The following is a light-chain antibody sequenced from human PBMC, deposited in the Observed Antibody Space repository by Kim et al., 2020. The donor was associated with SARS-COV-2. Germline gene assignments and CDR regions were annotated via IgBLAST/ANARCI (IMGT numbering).Light chain of an antibody. CDR2: GAS. J-gene: IGKJ2*01. CDR3: QQYGTSPRYT. V-gene: IGKV3-20*01. Sequence: SPGERGTLSCKASRSVAYSYLAWYQQKPGQAPRLRVYGASSRATGIPDRFSGSGSGTDFILTISRLEPEDFAVYYCQQYGTSPRYTFGQGTKLEI. CDR1: RSVAYSY.